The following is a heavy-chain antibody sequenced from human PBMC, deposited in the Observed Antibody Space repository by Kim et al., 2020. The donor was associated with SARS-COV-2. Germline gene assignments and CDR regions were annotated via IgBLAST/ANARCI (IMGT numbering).Heavy chain of an antibody. CDR2: ISYDGSNK. V-gene: IGHV3-30*04. CDR3: ARDPRYSSGWYEPYGMDV. D-gene: IGHD6-19*01. J-gene: IGHJ6*01. Sequence: GGSLRLSCAASGFTFSSYAMHWVRQAPGKGLEWVAVISYDGSNKYYADSVKGRFTISRDNSKNTLYLQMNSLRAEDTAVYYCARDPRYSSGWYEPYGMDV. CDR1: GFTFSSYA.